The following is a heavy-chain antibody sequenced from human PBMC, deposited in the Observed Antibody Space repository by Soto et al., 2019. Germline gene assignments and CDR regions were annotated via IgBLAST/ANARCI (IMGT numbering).Heavy chain of an antibody. D-gene: IGHD2-2*01. V-gene: IGHV1-69*01. CDR3: VRVTRPLLVPQAISRGYYYYGMDV. CDR2: IIPIFGTA. CDR1: GGTFSSYA. J-gene: IGHJ6*02. Sequence: QVQLVQSGAEVKKPGASVKVSCKASGGTFSSYAISWVRQAPGQGLEWMGGIIPIFGTANYAQKFQGRVTSTADESTRTANMELSSLRSEDTAVYYCVRVTRPLLVPQAISRGYYYYGMDVWGQGTTVTVSS.